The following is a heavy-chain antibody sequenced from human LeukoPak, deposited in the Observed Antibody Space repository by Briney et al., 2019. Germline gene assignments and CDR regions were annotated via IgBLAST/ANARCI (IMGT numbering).Heavy chain of an antibody. Sequence: PGGSLRLSCAASGFTFSSYDMHWVRQAPGKGLERVAFIRYDGSDQYYADSVKGRFTISRDNSKNTLSLHLNSLRSEDTAVYYCARYEYFDLWGQGTLVIISS. CDR1: GFTFSSYD. J-gene: IGHJ4*02. CDR2: IRYDGSDQ. CDR3: ARYEYFDL. D-gene: IGHD2-15*01. V-gene: IGHV3-30*02.